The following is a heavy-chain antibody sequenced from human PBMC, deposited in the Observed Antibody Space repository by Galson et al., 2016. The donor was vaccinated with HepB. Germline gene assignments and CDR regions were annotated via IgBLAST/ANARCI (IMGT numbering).Heavy chain of an antibody. CDR2: IFSGGSS. V-gene: IGHV3-53*01. Sequence: SLRLSCAGSGFTVSNSFISWVRQAPGKGLEWVSEIFSGGSSYYADSVKGRFTISRDESSNILYLQMNSLRVEETAVYYCVRERAGLAVDWGQGTLVTVSS. D-gene: IGHD6-19*01. CDR3: VRERAGLAVD. CDR1: GFTVSNSF. J-gene: IGHJ4*02.